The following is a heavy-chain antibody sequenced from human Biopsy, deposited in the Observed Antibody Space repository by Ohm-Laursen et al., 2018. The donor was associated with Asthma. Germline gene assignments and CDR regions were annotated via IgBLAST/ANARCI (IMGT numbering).Heavy chain of an antibody. D-gene: IGHD2-15*01. CDR1: GYTFTGYY. CDR3: ARDPQVDATTSFDY. Sequence: ASVKVSCKASGYTFTGYYMHWVRQAPGQGLEWMGRIHPHNGGTNYAQRFQGRVTMTRDTSISTAYMELSTLSSDDTALYYCARDPQVDATTSFDYWGPGTLITVYS. J-gene: IGHJ4*02. V-gene: IGHV1-2*06. CDR2: IHPHNGGT.